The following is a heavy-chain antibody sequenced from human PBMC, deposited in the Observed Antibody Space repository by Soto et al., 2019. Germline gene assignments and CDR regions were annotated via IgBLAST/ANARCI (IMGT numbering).Heavy chain of an antibody. CDR2: IKSKTDGGTT. CDR3: TTGLAAAGTNY. J-gene: IGHJ4*02. D-gene: IGHD6-13*01. CDR1: GFTFGDYA. V-gene: IGHV3-15*01. Sequence: PGGSLRLSCTASGFTFGDYAMSWFRQAPGKGLEWVGRIKSKTDGGTTDFAAPVKGRFTISRDDSKNTVYLQMNSLKIEDTAVYYCTTGLAAAGTNYWGQGTLVTVSS.